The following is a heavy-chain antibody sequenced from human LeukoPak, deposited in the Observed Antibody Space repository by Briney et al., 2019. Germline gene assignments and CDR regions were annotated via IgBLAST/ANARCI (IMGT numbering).Heavy chain of an antibody. D-gene: IGHD1-14*01. CDR3: ARTGLHYDY. Sequence: GESLKISCKGSGYSFTSYWIGWVRQAPGQGLEWMGWISAYNGNTNYAQKLQGRVTMTTDTSTSTAYMELRSLRSDDTAVYYCARTGLHYDYWTQVTLVNVTS. J-gene: IGHJ4*02. CDR2: ISAYNGNT. CDR1: GYSFTSYW. V-gene: IGHV1-18*04.